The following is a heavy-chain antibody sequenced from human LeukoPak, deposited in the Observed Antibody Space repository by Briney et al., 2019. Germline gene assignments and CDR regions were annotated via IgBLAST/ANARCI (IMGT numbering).Heavy chain of an antibody. Sequence: PGGSLRLSCAASGFTFSNYEMNWVREAPGKGLEWVSYISRSSGSSIYYADSVKGRFTISRDNAKNPLYLQMNSLRAEDTAVYYCARDSSGWYYFDYWGQGILVTVSS. CDR2: ISRSSGSSI. D-gene: IGHD6-19*01. V-gene: IGHV3-48*03. CDR1: GFTFSNYE. J-gene: IGHJ4*02. CDR3: ARDSSGWYYFDY.